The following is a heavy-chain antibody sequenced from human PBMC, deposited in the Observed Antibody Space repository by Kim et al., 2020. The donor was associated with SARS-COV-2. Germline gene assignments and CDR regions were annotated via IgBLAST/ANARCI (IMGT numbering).Heavy chain of an antibody. D-gene: IGHD3-22*01. CDR2: IYSGGST. Sequence: GGSLRLSCAASGFTVSSNYMSWVRQAPGKGLEWVSVIYSGGSTYYADSVKGRFTISRDNSKNTLYLQMNSLRAEDTAVYYCARAQSITMIPRSDAFDIWGQGTMVTVSS. J-gene: IGHJ3*02. CDR1: GFTVSSNY. CDR3: ARAQSITMIPRSDAFDI. V-gene: IGHV3-53*01.